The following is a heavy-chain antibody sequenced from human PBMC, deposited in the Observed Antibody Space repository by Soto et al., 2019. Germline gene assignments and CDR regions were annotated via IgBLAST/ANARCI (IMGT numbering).Heavy chain of an antibody. CDR2: IRSKANSYAT. CDR3: TRHYSLGRGRTHYYYRVV. Sequence: EVQLVESGGGLVQPGGSLKLSCAASGFTFSGSAMHWVRQASGKGLEWVGRIRSKANSYATAYAASVKGRFTISRDDSKNTAYLQMNSLKTEDTAVYYCTRHYSLGRGRTHYYYRVVWGKGTTVTVSS. J-gene: IGHJ6*03. V-gene: IGHV3-73*01. D-gene: IGHD5-18*01. CDR1: GFTFSGSA.